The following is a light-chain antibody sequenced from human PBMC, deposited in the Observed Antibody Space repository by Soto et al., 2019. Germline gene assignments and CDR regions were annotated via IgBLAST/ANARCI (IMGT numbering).Light chain of an antibody. CDR1: QSLLHSNGYNY. J-gene: IGKJ4*01. CDR2: LGS. V-gene: IGKV2-28*01. CDR3: MQALPTPT. Sequence: IVMTQSPLSLPVTPGEPASISCRSSQSLLHSNGYNYLDLYLQKPGQSPQLLIYLGSNRASGVPDRFSGSGSGTDFTLIISKVEAEDVGVYYCMQALPTPTFGGGTKVEI.